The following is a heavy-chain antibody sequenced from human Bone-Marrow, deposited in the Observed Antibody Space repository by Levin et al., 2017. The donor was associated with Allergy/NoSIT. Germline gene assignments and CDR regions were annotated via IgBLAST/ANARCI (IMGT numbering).Heavy chain of an antibody. J-gene: IGHJ6*02. Sequence: GGSLRLSCAASGFTFDRYALSWVRQAPGKGLEWVSGISGGGARTKYADSVEGRFTISRDNSDQKLYLQMNSLRAEDTAIYYCAKKYLVVPAAMLYYRYGGLDVWGQGTTVTVSS. V-gene: IGHV3-23*01. CDR2: ISGGGART. D-gene: IGHD2-2*01. CDR1: GFTFDRYA. CDR3: AKKYLVVPAAMLYYRYGGLDV.